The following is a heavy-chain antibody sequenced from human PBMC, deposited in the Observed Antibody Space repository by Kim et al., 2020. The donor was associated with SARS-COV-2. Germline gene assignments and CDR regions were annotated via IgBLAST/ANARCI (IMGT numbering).Heavy chain of an antibody. CDR2: ISSSSTYT. D-gene: IGHD3-10*01. Sequence: GGSLRLSCAASGFTFSDYYMSWIRQAPGKGLEWVSWISSSSTYTNYADSVKGRFTISRDNARNSLDLQMNSLRAEDTAVYYCARSHGTGSYYPVNYWGQGTLVTVSS. V-gene: IGHV3-11*06. CDR1: GFTFSDYY. CDR3: ARSHGTGSYYPVNY. J-gene: IGHJ4*02.